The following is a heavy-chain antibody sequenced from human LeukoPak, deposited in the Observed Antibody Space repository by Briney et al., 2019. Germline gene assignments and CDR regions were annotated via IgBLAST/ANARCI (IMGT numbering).Heavy chain of an antibody. J-gene: IGHJ3*02. CDR3: ARSDTTMVTGNAFDI. Sequence: SETLSLTCTVSGGSISSYYWSWIRQPPGKGLEWIGYISYSGSTNYNPSLKSRVTISLDTSKNQFSLKLSSVTAADTAVYYCARSDTTMVTGNAFDIWGQGTMVT. CDR2: ISYSGST. CDR1: GGSISSYY. V-gene: IGHV4-59*01. D-gene: IGHD5-18*01.